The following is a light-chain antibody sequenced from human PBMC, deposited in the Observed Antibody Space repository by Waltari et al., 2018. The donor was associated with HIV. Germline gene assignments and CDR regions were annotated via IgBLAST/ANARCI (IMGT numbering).Light chain of an antibody. J-gene: IGKJ2*01. CDR3: QLHIGSLLMYT. Sequence: EIVMRQSPGPRSLTPGERPTLSSRASQSVGSSSLAWYRQKPGQAPRLLIYGASRRATGIPDRFSGRGSETEFTLTISRLEPEDFAVYYCQLHIGSLLMYTYGQGTKLEMK. CDR2: GAS. V-gene: IGKV3-20*01. CDR1: QSVGSSS.